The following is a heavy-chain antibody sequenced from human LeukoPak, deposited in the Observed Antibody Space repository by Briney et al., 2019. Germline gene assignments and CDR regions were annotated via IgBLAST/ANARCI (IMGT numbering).Heavy chain of an antibody. CDR1: GGSISSGGYS. CDR2: IHHRGST. CDR3: ARGKGNRYASESMTSFDP. J-gene: IGHJ5*02. Sequence: SETLSLTCAVSGGSISSGGYSWNWIRQPPGKGLEWIAYIHHRGSTYYNPSLESRVTISLDRSKNQFSLRLTSVTAADTAVYYCARGKGNRYASESMTSFDPWGQGTLVTVSS. D-gene: IGHD2-2*01. V-gene: IGHV4-30-2*01.